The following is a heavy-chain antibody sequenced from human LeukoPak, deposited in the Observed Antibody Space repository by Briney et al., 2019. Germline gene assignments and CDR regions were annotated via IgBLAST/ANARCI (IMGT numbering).Heavy chain of an antibody. Sequence: ASVKVSCKASGYTLTKNHLYWVRQAPGQGLEWMGWIDPKSGGTNLAQNFQGRLTMTRDTSINTAYMELTRLTSDDTTVYYCARELGINAFDVWGQGTMVTVSS. D-gene: IGHD7-27*01. V-gene: IGHV1-2*02. J-gene: IGHJ3*01. CDR3: ARELGINAFDV. CDR2: IDPKSGGT. CDR1: GYTLTKNH.